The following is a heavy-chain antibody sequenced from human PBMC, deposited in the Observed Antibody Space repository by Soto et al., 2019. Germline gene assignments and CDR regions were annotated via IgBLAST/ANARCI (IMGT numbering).Heavy chain of an antibody. J-gene: IGHJ6*02. Sequence: SETLSPTCTVSGGSISSYYWSWIRQPPGKGLEWIGYIYYSGSTNYNPSLKSRVTISVDTSKNQFSLKLSSVTAADTAVYYCASSGGSCYSGRWCYYYGMDVWGQGTTVTVSS. D-gene: IGHD2-15*01. V-gene: IGHV4-59*01. CDR2: IYYSGST. CDR1: GGSISSYY. CDR3: ASSGGSCYSGRWCYYYGMDV.